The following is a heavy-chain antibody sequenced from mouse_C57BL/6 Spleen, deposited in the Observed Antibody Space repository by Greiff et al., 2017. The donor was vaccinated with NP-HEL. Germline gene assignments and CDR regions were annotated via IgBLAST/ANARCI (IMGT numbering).Heavy chain of an antibody. J-gene: IGHJ2*01. CDR1: GYSITSGYY. V-gene: IGHV3-6*01. Sequence: EVQLVESGPGLVKPSQSLSLTCSVTGYSITSGYYWNWIRQFPGNKLEWMGYISYDGSNNYNPSLKNRISITRDTSKNQFFLKLNSVTTEDTATYYCARRSLPPGPFDYWGQGTTLTVSS. CDR2: ISYDGSN. D-gene: IGHD2-1*01. CDR3: ARRSLPPGPFDY.